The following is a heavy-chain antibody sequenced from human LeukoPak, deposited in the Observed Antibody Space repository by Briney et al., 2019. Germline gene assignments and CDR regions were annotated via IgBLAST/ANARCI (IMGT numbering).Heavy chain of an antibody. Sequence: SETLSLTCTVSGASVSSGFYYWSWIRQPPGKGLAWIGFMHHSGSTSHHPSLQNRVTMSVDTSKNQLSLKLTSATAADTAMYFCAGVRTAGTGPDCWGQGTLVTVSS. V-gene: IGHV4-61*01. D-gene: IGHD6-13*01. CDR1: GASVSSGFYY. CDR3: AGVRTAGTGPDC. J-gene: IGHJ4*02. CDR2: MHHSGST.